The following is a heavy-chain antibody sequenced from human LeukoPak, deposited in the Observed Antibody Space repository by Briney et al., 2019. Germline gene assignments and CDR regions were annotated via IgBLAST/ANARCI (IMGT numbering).Heavy chain of an antibody. CDR2: INHSGST. D-gene: IGHD6-6*01. J-gene: IGHJ4*02. Sequence: PSETLSLTCAVYGGSFSGYYWSWIRQPPGKGLEWIGEINHSGSTNYNPSLKSRVTISVDTSKNQFSLKLSSVTAADTAVYYCARSWDSSSSLSGYWGQGTLVTVSS. CDR1: GGSFSGYY. CDR3: ARSWDSSSSLSGY. V-gene: IGHV4-34*01.